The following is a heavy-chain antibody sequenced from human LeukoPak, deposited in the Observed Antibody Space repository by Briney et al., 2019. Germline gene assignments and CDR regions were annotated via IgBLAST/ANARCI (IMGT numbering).Heavy chain of an antibody. CDR3: AKYYGSGNYFKIFDY. D-gene: IGHD3-10*01. CDR1: GFTFSDYA. V-gene: IGHV3-23*01. CDR2: ISAIDGSR. J-gene: IGHJ4*02. Sequence: GGSLRLSCAASGFTFSDYAMSWVSQAPGKGLEWVSTISAIDGSRYYADSVKGRFTISRDISKSTLDLQMNSLRAEDTALYYCAKYYGSGNYFKIFDYWGQGTLVTVSS.